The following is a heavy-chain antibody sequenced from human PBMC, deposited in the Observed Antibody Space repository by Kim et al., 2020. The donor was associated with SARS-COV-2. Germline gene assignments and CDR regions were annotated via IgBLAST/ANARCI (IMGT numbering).Heavy chain of an antibody. Sequence: SLKSRVTISVDTSKNQFSLKLSSVTAADTAVYYCARGDYYDSSGYCNFDYWGQGTLVTVSS. CDR3: ARGDYYDSSGYCNFDY. D-gene: IGHD3-22*01. V-gene: IGHV4-34*13. J-gene: IGHJ4*02.